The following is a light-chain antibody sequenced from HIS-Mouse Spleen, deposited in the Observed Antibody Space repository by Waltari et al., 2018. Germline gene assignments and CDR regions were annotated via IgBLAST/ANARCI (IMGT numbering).Light chain of an antibody. Sequence: SYELTQPPSVSVSPGQTARITCSGDALPKKYAYWYQQKSGQAPVLVSYEDSKRPSGIPERFSGSSSWTMATLTISGAQVEEEADYYCYSTDSSGNHRVFGGGTKLTVL. CDR2: EDS. J-gene: IGLJ2*01. V-gene: IGLV3-10*01. CDR1: ALPKKY. CDR3: YSTDSSGNHRV.